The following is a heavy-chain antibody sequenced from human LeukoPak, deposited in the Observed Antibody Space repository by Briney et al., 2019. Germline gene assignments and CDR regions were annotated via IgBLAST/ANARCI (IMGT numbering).Heavy chain of an antibody. CDR1: GGTFSSYA. Sequence: ASVKVSCKASGGTFSSYAITWVRQAPGQGLEWMGRIIPTLEVANYAQKFQGRVTITADKSTSTAYVELSSLRPEDTAVYYCARVISGTWLWFWGQGTLVTVSS. CDR3: ARVISGTWLWF. J-gene: IGHJ4*02. CDR2: IIPTLEVA. V-gene: IGHV1-69*04. D-gene: IGHD1-14*01.